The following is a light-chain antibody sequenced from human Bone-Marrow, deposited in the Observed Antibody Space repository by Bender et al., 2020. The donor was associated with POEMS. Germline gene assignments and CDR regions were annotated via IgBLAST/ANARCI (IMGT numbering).Light chain of an antibody. CDR2: SSH. CDR1: SSNIGAHA. CDR3: AVWDDSLNGWV. V-gene: IGLV1-44*01. J-gene: IGLJ3*02. Sequence: QSVLTQPTSASGTPGQRVTISCSGGSSNIGAHAVNWYQHLPGTAPKLLIYSSHRRPSEVPDRFSGSRSGTSASLAISGRQSEAEADYYCAVWDDSLNGWVFGGGTKLTVL.